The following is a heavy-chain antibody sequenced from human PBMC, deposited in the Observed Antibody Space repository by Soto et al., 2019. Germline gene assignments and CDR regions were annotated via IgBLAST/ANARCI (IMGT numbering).Heavy chain of an antibody. CDR3: VRSIVATISPFSPWDV. J-gene: IGHJ6*02. V-gene: IGHV1-69*13. D-gene: IGHD5-12*01. Sequence: ASVKVSCKASGDTFSTYTITWVRQAPGQGLEWMGGIIPIFNTANYAQKLKGRVTITADESTSTAYMELSSLRSEDTAVYYCVRSIVATISPFSPWDVLGQVITVTVSS. CDR2: IIPIFNTA. CDR1: GDTFSTYT.